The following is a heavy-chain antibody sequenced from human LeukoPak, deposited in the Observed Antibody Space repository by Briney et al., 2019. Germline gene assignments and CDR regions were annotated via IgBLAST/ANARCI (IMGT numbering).Heavy chain of an antibody. J-gene: IGHJ4*02. CDR3: TRGLIVVVPAAMDY. CDR1: GFTFGDYA. CDR2: IRSKAYGGTT. D-gene: IGHD2-2*01. V-gene: IGHV3-49*04. Sequence: PGRSLRLSCTASGFTFGDYAMSWVRQAPGKGLEWVGFIRSKAYGGTTKYAASVKGRFTISRDDSKSIAYLQMNSLKTEDTAVYYCTRGLIVVVPAAMDYWGQGTLVTVSS.